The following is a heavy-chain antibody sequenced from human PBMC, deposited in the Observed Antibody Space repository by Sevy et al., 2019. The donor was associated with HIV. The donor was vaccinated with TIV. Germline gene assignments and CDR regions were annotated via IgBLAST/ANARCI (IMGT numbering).Heavy chain of an antibody. CDR2: IIPVFGTE. CDR3: VRERDGYNEY. J-gene: IGHJ4*02. V-gene: IGHV1-69*13. D-gene: IGHD5-12*01. CDR1: GGTLRSYA. Sequence: ASVKVSCKASGGTLRSYAISWVRQAPGQGLEWMGGIIPVFGTEEYAQRFQGRVTITADESTDTAYMELSSLGSEDTAVYYCVRERDGYNEYWGQGTLVTVSS.